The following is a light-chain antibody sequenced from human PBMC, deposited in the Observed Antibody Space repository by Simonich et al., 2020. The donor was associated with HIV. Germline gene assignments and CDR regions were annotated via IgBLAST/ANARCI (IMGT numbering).Light chain of an antibody. CDR2: WAS. CDR3: QQYYSTPLT. Sequence: DIVMTQSPDSLAVSLGERATINCKSSQSILYSSNNKNHLAWYQQKPGHPPRLLIYWASTRESGVPDRFSGSGSGTDFTLTISSLQAEDVAVYYCQQYYSTPLTFGPGTKVDIK. J-gene: IGKJ3*01. CDR1: QSILYSSNNKNH. V-gene: IGKV4-1*01.